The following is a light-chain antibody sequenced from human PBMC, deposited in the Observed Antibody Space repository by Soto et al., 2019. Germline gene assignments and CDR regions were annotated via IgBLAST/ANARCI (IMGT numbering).Light chain of an antibody. Sequence: QSVLTQPPSVSEAPRQRVTISCSGSSSNIGNNPVNWYQQHPGKAPKLMIYEVSNRPSGVSNRFSGSKSGNTASLTISGLQAEDEADYYCSSYTSSSTPYVFGTGTKVTVL. J-gene: IGLJ1*01. V-gene: IGLV2-14*01. CDR3: SSYTSSSTPYV. CDR1: SSNIGNNP. CDR2: EVS.